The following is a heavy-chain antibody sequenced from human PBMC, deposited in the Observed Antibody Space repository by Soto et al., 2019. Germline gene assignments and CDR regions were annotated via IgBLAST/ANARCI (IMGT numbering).Heavy chain of an antibody. CDR2: IYYSGST. V-gene: IGHV4-59*01. Sequence: SETLSLTCTVSGGSISSYYWSWIRQPPGKGLEWIGYIYYSGSTNYNPSLRSRVTISVDTSKNKFSLKLSSVTAADTAVYYCARLEWELGPWFDPWGQGTLVTVSS. D-gene: IGHD1-26*01. CDR1: GGSISSYY. J-gene: IGHJ5*02. CDR3: ARLEWELGPWFDP.